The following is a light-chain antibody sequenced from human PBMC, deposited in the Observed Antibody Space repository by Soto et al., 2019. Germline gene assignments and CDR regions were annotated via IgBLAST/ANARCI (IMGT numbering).Light chain of an antibody. Sequence: IVLTQSPGTLSLSPGERTTLSCRASQSISRYLAWYQQKPGQGPRLLIYGASSRATGTPDRFSGSGSGTDFTLTINRLEPEDFAVYYCQYYGNSPLTFGQGTKV. CDR3: QYYGNSPLT. V-gene: IGKV3-20*01. CDR1: QSISRY. CDR2: GAS. J-gene: IGKJ1*01.